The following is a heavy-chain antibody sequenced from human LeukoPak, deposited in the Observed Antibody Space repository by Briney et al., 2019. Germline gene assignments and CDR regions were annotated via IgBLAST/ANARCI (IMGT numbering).Heavy chain of an antibody. Sequence: WGSLTLTCTTSGCTFNDYARNWIRQAPGKGLEWVACISGSGADTYYADSVKGRSTITRDNSKNPLYLQTDALRVEDTAVYYYARRLCRGTACYYFYYWGQETLVTVSS. D-gene: IGHD2-2*01. CDR3: ARRLCRGTACYYFYY. V-gene: IGHV3-23*01. CDR1: GCTFNDYA. CDR2: ISGSGADT. J-gene: IGHJ4*02.